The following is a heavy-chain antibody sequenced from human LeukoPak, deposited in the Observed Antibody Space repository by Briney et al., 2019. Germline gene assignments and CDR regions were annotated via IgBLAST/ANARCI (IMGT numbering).Heavy chain of an antibody. CDR2: ISSSSSYI. CDR3: ARGVDDIAVAGHFDY. J-gene: IGHJ4*02. Sequence: PGGSLRLSCVASGFTFSRYSMNWVRQAPGKGLEWVSSISSSSSYIYYADSVKGRFTISRDNAKNSLYLQMNSLRAEDTAVYYCARGVDDIAVAGHFDYWGQGTLVTVSS. V-gene: IGHV3-21*04. D-gene: IGHD6-19*01. CDR1: GFTFSRYS.